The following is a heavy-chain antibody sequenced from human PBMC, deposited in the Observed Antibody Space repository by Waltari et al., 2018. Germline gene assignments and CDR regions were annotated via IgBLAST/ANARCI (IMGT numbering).Heavy chain of an antibody. CDR3: AKGHGSGTYYTTHFDY. V-gene: IGHV3-23*01. CDR2: IRGIVANT. Sequence: EVQLLESGGGLVQPGGSLSLSCAASGFHFSASAISWVLKAPGKGLEWVPAIRGIVANTFYADSVKGRFTISRDNSKNTLNLQMNSLRAEDTAVYFCAKGHGSGTYYTTHFDYWGQGSLVTVSS. D-gene: IGHD3-10*01. CDR1: GFHFSASA. J-gene: IGHJ4*02.